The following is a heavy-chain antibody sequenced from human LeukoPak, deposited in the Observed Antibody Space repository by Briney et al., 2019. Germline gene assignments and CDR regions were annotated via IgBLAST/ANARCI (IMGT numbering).Heavy chain of an antibody. CDR2: IYYSGST. J-gene: IGHJ4*02. Sequence: SETQSLTCTVSGGSISSSSYYWGWIRQPPGKGLEWIGSIYYSGSTYYNPSLKSRVTISVDTSKNQFSLKLSSVTAADTAVYYCAREVNNFDYWGQGTLVTVSS. CDR1: GGSISSSSYY. V-gene: IGHV4-39*07. D-gene: IGHD2/OR15-2a*01. CDR3: AREVNNFDY.